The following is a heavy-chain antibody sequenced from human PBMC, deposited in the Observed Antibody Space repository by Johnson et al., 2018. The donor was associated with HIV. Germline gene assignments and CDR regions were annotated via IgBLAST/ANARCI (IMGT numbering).Heavy chain of an antibody. CDR3: ARGPGDNWDAFDI. V-gene: IGHV3-30*03. D-gene: IGHD1-1*01. CDR2: TSYDGSNK. J-gene: IGHJ3*02. CDR1: GFTFDDYG. Sequence: VQLVESGGGLVQPGRSLRLSCAASGFTFDDYGMSWVRQAPGKGLEWVAVTSYDGSNKYYADSVKGRFTISRDNSKNTLYLQMNSLRAEDTAVYYCARGPGDNWDAFDIWGQGTMVTVSS.